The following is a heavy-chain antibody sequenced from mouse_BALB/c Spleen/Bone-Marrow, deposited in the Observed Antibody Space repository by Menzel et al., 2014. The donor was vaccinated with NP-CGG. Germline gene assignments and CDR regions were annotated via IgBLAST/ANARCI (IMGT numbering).Heavy chain of an antibody. CDR2: IYPGDGDT. V-gene: IGHV1-87*01. CDR3: ARGDYGSSYDYAMDY. Sequence: QVQLQQSGAELARPGASVKLSCKASGYTFTSYWMQWVKQRPRQGLEWIGAIYPGDGDTRYTQKFKGKATLTADKSSSTAYMQLSSLASEDSAVYYCARGDYGSSYDYAMDYWGQGTSVPVSS. D-gene: IGHD1-1*01. J-gene: IGHJ4*01. CDR1: GYTFTSYW.